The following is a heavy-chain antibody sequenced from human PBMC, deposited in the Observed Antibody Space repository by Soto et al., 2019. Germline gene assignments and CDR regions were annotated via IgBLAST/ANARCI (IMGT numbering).Heavy chain of an antibody. CDR2: IYSGGST. CDR3: ARGLLRRFLDAFDI. CDR1: GCTVNSNC. Sequence: GGSLRLSCAASGCTVNSNCMSWVRQTPGKGLEWVSVIYSGGSTYYADSVKGRFTISRDNSKNTLYLQMNGLGVEDTALYYCARGLLRRFLDAFDIWGQGTMVTVSS. D-gene: IGHD2-15*01. J-gene: IGHJ3*02. V-gene: IGHV3-66*01.